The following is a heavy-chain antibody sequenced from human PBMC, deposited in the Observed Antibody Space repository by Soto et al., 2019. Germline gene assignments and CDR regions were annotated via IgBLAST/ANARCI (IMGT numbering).Heavy chain of an antibody. Sequence: PSQTLSLTCAISGDSVSSKNAAWNWIRQSPSRGLEWLGRTYYRSKWSTDYAVSVKSRITINPDTSKNQFSLKLSSVTAADTAVYYCARVPITMVRGVLDYWGQGTLVTVSS. D-gene: IGHD3-10*01. V-gene: IGHV6-1*01. CDR3: ARVPITMVRGVLDY. CDR1: GDSVSSKNAA. CDR2: TYYRSKWST. J-gene: IGHJ4*02.